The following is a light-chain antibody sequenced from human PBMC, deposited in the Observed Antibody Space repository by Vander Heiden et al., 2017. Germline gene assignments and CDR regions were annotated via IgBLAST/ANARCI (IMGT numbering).Light chain of an antibody. V-gene: IGLV1-40*01. J-gene: IGLJ3*02. CDR2: GDR. CDR3: QSYDTIVSGAKL. Sequence: QSVLTQPSSVSGAPGQRVPITCTGSSSNIGSNYDVHWYQQVEGKAPRLLIYGDRNRPSGVPDRFAGSRSVTSASLVITGLQPYDDAYYYFQSYDTIVSGAKLFGGGTKLTVL. CDR1: SSNIGSNYD.